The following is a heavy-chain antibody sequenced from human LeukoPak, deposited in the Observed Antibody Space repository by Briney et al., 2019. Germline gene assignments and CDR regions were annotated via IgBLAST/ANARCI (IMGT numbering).Heavy chain of an antibody. V-gene: IGHV3-48*01. J-gene: IGHJ4*02. CDR2: ISSSSSAI. D-gene: IGHD5-18*01. CDR1: GFTFSSYS. Sequence: GGSLRLSCAASGFTFSSYSMNWVRQAPGKGLEWVSYISSSSSAIFYADSVKGRFTISRDNAKNSLYLQMNSLRAEDTAVYYCARDRRYGYYFDYWGQGILVTVSS. CDR3: ARDRRYGYYFDY.